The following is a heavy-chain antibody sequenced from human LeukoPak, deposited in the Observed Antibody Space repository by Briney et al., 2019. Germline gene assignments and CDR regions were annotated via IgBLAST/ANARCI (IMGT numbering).Heavy chain of an antibody. D-gene: IGHD3/OR15-3a*01. J-gene: IGHJ6*03. Sequence: SETLSLTCAVSGASISSHYWSWNRQPPGKGLEWIGYTSGSISDNPSLKSRVAVSVDPSQNQVSLSLTSVTAADTAVYYCARVLAIFGLDTTDFYMDVWGKGTTVTVSS. CDR3: ARVLAIFGLDTTDFYMDV. V-gene: IGHV4-59*11. CDR1: GASISSHY. CDR2: TSGSI.